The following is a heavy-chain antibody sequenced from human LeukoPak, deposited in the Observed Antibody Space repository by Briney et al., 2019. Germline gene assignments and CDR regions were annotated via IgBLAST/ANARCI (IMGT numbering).Heavy chain of an antibody. CDR2: IWYDGSNK. CDR3: AYIGPYCGGDCYSKYYFDY. J-gene: IGHJ4*02. Sequence: QTGGSLRLSCAASGFTFSSYGMHWVRQAPGKGLEWVAVIWYDGSNKYYADSVKGRFTISRDNSKNTLYLQMNSLRAEDTAVYYCAYIGPYCGGDCYSKYYFDYWGQGTLVTVSS. V-gene: IGHV3-33*01. CDR1: GFTFSSYG. D-gene: IGHD2-21*02.